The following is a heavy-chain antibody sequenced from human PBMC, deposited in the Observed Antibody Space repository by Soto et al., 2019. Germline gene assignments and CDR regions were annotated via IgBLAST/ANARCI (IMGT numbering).Heavy chain of an antibody. V-gene: IGHV3-23*01. CDR3: ANCQRQPGGFEY. J-gene: IGHJ4*02. Sequence: EVQLLESGGGLVEPGGSLRLSCAASGFSFSDYAMRWVRQAPGKGPEWVSTISENLYNIYYAESVKGRFTISRDNSKNTLYLQRNSLRAEDTAVYYCANCQRQPGGFEYWGQGTLVTVSS. CDR1: GFSFSDYA. CDR2: ISENLYNI. D-gene: IGHD1-1*01.